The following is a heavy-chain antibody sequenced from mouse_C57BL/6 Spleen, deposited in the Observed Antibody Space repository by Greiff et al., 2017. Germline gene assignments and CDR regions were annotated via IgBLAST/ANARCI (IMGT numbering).Heavy chain of an antibody. Sequence: VQLQQSGAELVKPGASVKISCTASGYAFSSYWMNWVKQRPGKCLEWIGQIYPGDGDPNYNGKFKGKATLTADKSSSTAYMPLSSLTSEDSAVYFCARSTYYGSKDYWGQGTTLTVSS. J-gene: IGHJ2*01. CDR1: GYAFSSYW. CDR2: IYPGDGDP. D-gene: IGHD1-1*01. V-gene: IGHV1-80*01. CDR3: ARSTYYGSKDY.